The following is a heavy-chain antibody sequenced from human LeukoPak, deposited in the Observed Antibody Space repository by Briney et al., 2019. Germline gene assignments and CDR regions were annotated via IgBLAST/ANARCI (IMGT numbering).Heavy chain of an antibody. D-gene: IGHD6-13*01. CDR2: ISGSGGST. CDR3: AKDRNGIAAAGRMVNWFDP. CDR1: GFTVSSNE. Sequence: GGSLRLPCAASGFTVSSNEMSWVRQAPGKGLEWVSAISGSGGSTYYADSVKGRFTISRDNSKNTLYLQMNSLRAEDTAVYYCAKDRNGIAAAGRMVNWFDPWGQGTLVTVSS. J-gene: IGHJ5*02. V-gene: IGHV3-23*01.